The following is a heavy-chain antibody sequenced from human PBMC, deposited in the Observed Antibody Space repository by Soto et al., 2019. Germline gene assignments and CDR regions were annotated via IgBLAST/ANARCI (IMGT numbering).Heavy chain of an antibody. V-gene: IGHV1-69*01. D-gene: IGHD2-15*01. CDR3: ARGRYCSGGSCYRGRFDP. J-gene: IGHJ5*02. CDR2: IIPIFGTA. Sequence: QVQLVQSGAEVKKPGSSVKVSCKASGGTFSSYAISWVRQAPGQGLEWMGGIIPIFGTANYAQKFQGRVTITADESTSTAYMELSSLRSEDTAVYYCARGRYCSGGSCYRGRFDPWGQGTLVTVSS. CDR1: GGTFSSYA.